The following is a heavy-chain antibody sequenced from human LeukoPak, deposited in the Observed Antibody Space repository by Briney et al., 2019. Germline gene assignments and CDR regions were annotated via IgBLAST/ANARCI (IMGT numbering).Heavy chain of an antibody. V-gene: IGHV3-48*02. CDR1: GFTFSSYS. J-gene: IGHJ4*02. CDR3: ARVDYFES. CDR2: ISSSSGTI. Sequence: GGSLRLSCAGSGFTFSSYSMSWVRQAPGKGLEWLSYISSSSGTIYYADSVEGRFTISRDNAKNSLYLQMNSLTDEDTAVYYCARVDYFESWGQGTLVTVSS.